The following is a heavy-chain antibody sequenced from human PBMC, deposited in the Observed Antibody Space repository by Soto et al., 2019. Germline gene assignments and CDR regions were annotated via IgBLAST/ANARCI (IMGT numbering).Heavy chain of an antibody. V-gene: IGHV3-21*01. D-gene: IGHD6-13*01. CDR1: GFTFSSYS. CDR3: AGWVTSSSQTPFDY. Sequence: GGSLRLSCAASGFTFSSYSMNWVRQAPGKGLEWVSSISSSSSYIYYADSVKGRFTISRDNAKNSLYLQMNSLRAEDTAVYYCAGWVTSSSQTPFDYWGQGTLVTVSS. CDR2: ISSSSSYI. J-gene: IGHJ4*02.